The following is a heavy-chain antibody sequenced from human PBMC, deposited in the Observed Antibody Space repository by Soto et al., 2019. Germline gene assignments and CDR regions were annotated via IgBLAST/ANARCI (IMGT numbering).Heavy chain of an antibody. CDR1: GFTFSSYE. Sequence: EVQLVESGGGLVQPGGSLRLSCAASGFTFSSYEMNWVRQGPGKGLEWVSYISSSGSTIYYADSVKGRFTISRDNAKNSLYLQMNSLRAEDTAVYYCARGFHYYGSGSYYVFDYWGQGTLVTVSS. D-gene: IGHD3-10*01. CDR3: ARGFHYYGSGSYYVFDY. V-gene: IGHV3-48*03. J-gene: IGHJ4*02. CDR2: ISSSGSTI.